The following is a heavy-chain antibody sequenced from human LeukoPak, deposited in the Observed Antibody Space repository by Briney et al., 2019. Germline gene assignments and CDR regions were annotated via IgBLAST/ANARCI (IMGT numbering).Heavy chain of an antibody. CDR1: GGSISSYY. CDR3: ARVVGSYCSSTSCLDWFDP. Sequence: SETLSLTCTVSGGSISSYYWSWIRQPPGKGLEWIGYINYSGSTNYNPSLKSRVTISVDTSKNQFSLKLSSVTAADTAVYYCARVVGSYCSSTSCLDWFDPWGQGTLVTVSS. D-gene: IGHD2-2*01. V-gene: IGHV4-59*01. CDR2: INYSGST. J-gene: IGHJ5*02.